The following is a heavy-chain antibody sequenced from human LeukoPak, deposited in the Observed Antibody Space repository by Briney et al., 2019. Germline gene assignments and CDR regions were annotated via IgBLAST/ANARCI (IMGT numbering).Heavy chain of an antibody. V-gene: IGHV1-18*01. J-gene: IGHJ4*02. CDR1: GYAFTSYG. Sequence: ASVKVSCKASGYAFTSYGISWVRQAPGQGLEWMGWISPYNGKTNYAQKFQGGVTMTPDTSTSTAYMELRSLRSDDTAVYYCARSPTVTMCDYFDYWGQGTVVPVSS. D-gene: IGHD4-17*01. CDR3: ARSPTVTMCDYFDY. CDR2: ISPYNGKT.